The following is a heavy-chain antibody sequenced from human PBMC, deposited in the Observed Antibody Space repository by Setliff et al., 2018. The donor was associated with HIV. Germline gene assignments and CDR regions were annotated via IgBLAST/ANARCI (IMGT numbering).Heavy chain of an antibody. CDR3: ARSKLGPTYYFDY. CDR1: GYTFTGYY. V-gene: IGHV1-2*02. Sequence: ASVKVSCKASGYTFTGYYMHWVRQAPGQGLEWMGWINPNSGGTTYAQKFQGRVTMTRDTSISTAYMELSRLRSDDTAVYYCARSKLGPTYYFDYWGQGTLVTVSS. D-gene: IGHD7-27*01. J-gene: IGHJ4*02. CDR2: INPNSGGT.